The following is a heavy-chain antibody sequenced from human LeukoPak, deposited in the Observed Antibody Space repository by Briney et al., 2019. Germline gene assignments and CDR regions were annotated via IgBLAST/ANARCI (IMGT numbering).Heavy chain of an antibody. CDR3: ARDPLLTGYYWPYYFDY. V-gene: IGHV1-24*01. D-gene: IGHD3-9*01. J-gene: IGHJ4*02. CDR2: FDPEDGET. CDR1: GYTLTELA. Sequence: ASVKVSCKVSGYTLTELAMHWVRQAPGKGLEWMGGFDPEDGETIYAQKFQGRVTMTEDTSTDTAYMELSGLGSEDTAVYYCARDPLLTGYYWPYYFDYWGQGTLVTVSS.